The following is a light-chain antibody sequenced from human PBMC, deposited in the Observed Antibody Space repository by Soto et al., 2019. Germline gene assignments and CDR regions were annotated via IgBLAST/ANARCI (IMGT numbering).Light chain of an antibody. V-gene: IGKV1-33*01. Sequence: DIPMTQSPSSLSSSVGDRVTITCRSAEGITIYLNWYQQKLRQAPNLLIYDASNLKTGVQSRFRGSGSGKDFIFTITSMQPEDAETYYCQQYFAAKSTFGGGNKVDIK. J-gene: IGKJ4*01. CDR1: EGITIY. CDR3: QQYFAAKST. CDR2: DAS.